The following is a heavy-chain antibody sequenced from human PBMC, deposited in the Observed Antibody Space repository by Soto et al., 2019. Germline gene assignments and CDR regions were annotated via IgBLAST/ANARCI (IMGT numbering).Heavy chain of an antibody. J-gene: IGHJ4*02. V-gene: IGHV3-21*01. CDR2: ISSSSSYI. CDR3: ARVPRYSSGWTDY. CDR1: GCTFSSYS. Sequence: GWLRRSGAASGCTFSSYSMNGVRQAPGKGLEWVSSISSSSSYIYYADSVKGRFTISRDNAKNSLYLQMNSLRAEDTAVYYCARVPRYSSGWTDYWGQGTPVTVSS. D-gene: IGHD6-19*01.